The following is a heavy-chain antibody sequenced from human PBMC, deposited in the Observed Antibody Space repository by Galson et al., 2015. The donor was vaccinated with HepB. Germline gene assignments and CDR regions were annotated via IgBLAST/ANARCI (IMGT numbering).Heavy chain of an antibody. J-gene: IGHJ5*02. Sequence: CAISGDSVSSNSAAWNWTRQSPSRGLEWLGRTYYRSKWYNDYAVSVKSRITINPDTSKNQFSLQLNSVTPEDTAVYYCASGYSYAGWFDPWGQGTLVTVSS. CDR3: ASGYSYAGWFDP. CDR2: TYYRSKWYN. V-gene: IGHV6-1*01. CDR1: GDSVSSNSAA. D-gene: IGHD5-18*01.